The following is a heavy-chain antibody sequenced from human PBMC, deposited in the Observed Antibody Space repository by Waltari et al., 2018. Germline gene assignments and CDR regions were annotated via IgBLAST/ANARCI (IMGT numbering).Heavy chain of an antibody. CDR2: ISGSGGST. J-gene: IGHJ3*02. CDR3: AKVVNVAGPRTGAFDI. D-gene: IGHD6-19*01. Sequence: EVQLVESGGGLVQPGGSLRLSCAASGFTFSSYAMSWVRQAPGKGLEWVSAISGSGGSTYYADSVKGRFTISRDNSKNTLYLQMNSLRAEDTAVYYCAKVVNVAGPRTGAFDIWGQGTMVTVSS. V-gene: IGHV3-23*04. CDR1: GFTFSSYA.